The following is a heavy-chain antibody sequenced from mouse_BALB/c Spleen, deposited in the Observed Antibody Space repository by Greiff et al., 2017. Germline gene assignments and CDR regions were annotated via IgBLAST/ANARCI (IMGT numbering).Heavy chain of an antibody. D-gene: IGHD2-4*01. J-gene: IGHJ3*01. Sequence: QVQLQQPGAELVKPGTSVKLSCKASGYNFTSYWINWVKLRPGQGLEWIGDIYPGSGSTNYNEKFKSKATLTVDTSSSTAYMQLSSLASEDSALYDCARGIYYDYDECAYWGQGTLVTVSA. CDR2: IYPGSGST. CDR3: ARGIYYDYDECAY. CDR1: GYNFTSYW. V-gene: IGHV1-55*01.